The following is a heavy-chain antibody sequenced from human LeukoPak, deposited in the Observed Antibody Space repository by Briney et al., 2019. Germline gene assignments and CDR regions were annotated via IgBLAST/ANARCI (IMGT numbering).Heavy chain of an antibody. CDR2: IYYSGST. Sequence: PSETLSLTCTVSGGSISSYYWSWIRQPPGKGLEWIGYIYYSGSTNYNPSLKSRVTISVDTSKNQFSLKLSSVTAADTAVYYCARAGPYGDYLDYWGQGTLVTVSS. CDR3: ARAGPYGDYLDY. D-gene: IGHD4-17*01. CDR1: GGSISSYY. J-gene: IGHJ4*02. V-gene: IGHV4-59*01.